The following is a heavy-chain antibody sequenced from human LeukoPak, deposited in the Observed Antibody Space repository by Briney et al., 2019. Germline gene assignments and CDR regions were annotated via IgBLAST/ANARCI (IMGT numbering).Heavy chain of an antibody. V-gene: IGHV4-59*01. CDR1: GGSISSYY. Sequence: PSETLSLTCTVSGGSISSYYWSWIRQPPGKGLEWIGYVLNSGRTNLNPSIRSRATMSVDTSKNQFSLKLSSLTAADTAVYYCAGRQHIVAVTATRGSFDMWGQGTMVTVSS. J-gene: IGHJ3*02. D-gene: IGHD2-21*02. CDR2: VLNSGRT. CDR3: AGRQHIVAVTATRGSFDM.